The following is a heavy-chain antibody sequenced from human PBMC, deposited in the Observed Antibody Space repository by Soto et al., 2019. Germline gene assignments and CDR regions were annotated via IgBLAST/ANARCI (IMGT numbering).Heavy chain of an antibody. J-gene: IGHJ6*02. CDR2: IYWNDDK. D-gene: IGHD5-18*01. CDR3: AHRPGDVDTHPNPRYYYGMDV. V-gene: IGHV2-5*01. Sequence: SGPTLVKPTQTLTLTYTFSGFSLSTSGVGVGWIRQPPGKALEWLALIYWNDDKRYSPSLKSRLTITKDTSKNQVVLTMTNMDPVDTATYYCAHRPGDVDTHPNPRYYYGMDVWGQGTTVTVSS. CDR1: GFSLSTSGVG.